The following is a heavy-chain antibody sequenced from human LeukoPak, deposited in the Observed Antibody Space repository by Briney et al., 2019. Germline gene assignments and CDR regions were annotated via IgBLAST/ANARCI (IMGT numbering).Heavy chain of an antibody. Sequence: SVKVSCKASGGTFSSYAISWVRQAPGQGLEWMGGIIPIFGTANYAQKFQGRVTITADESTSTAYMELSSLRSEDTAVYYCARDKRHCSGGSCYSSGYYYYYGMDVWGQGATVTVSS. D-gene: IGHD2-15*01. CDR1: GGTFSSYA. CDR3: ARDKRHCSGGSCYSSGYYYYYGMDV. J-gene: IGHJ6*02. V-gene: IGHV1-69*13. CDR2: IIPIFGTA.